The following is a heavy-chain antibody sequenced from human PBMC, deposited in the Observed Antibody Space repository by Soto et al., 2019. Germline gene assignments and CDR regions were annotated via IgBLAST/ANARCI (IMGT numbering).Heavy chain of an antibody. CDR1: GFSLNTYS. CDR3: ARAPAGDILTGSIHFDF. D-gene: IGHD3-9*01. Sequence: GGSLRLSCAASGFSLNTYSMNWVRQAPGKGLEWVASISSRSNYIYYGDSVKGRFNISRDNAKNSLYLQMSSLRAEDTAVYYCARAPAGDILTGSIHFDFWGQGTLVTVSS. J-gene: IGHJ4*02. V-gene: IGHV3-21*01. CDR2: ISSRSNYI.